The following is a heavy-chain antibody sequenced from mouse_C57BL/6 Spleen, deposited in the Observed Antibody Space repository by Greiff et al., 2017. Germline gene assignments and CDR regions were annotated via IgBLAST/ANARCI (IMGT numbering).Heavy chain of an antibody. CDR2: ISGGGGNT. J-gene: IGHJ3*01. Sequence: EVKVVESGGGLVKPGGSLKLSCAASGFTFSSYTMSWVRQTPEKRLGWVATISGGGGNTYYPDSVKGRFTISRDNAKNTLYLQMSSLRSEDTALYYCARHDGNSAWFAYWGQGTLVTVSA. D-gene: IGHD2-1*01. CDR1: GFTFSSYT. V-gene: IGHV5-9*01. CDR3: ARHDGNSAWFAY.